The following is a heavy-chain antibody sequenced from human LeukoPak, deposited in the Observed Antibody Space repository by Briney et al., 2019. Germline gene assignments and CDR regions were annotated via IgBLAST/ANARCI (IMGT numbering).Heavy chain of an antibody. D-gene: IGHD3-10*02. CDR2: ISSSGSTI. Sequence: GGSLRLSCAASGFTFSSYGMNWVRQAPGKGLEWVSYISSSGSTIYYADSVKGRFTISRDNAKNSLYLQMNSLRAEDTAVYYCAELGITMIGGVWGKGATVTISS. CDR3: AELGITMIGGV. V-gene: IGHV3-48*03. J-gene: IGHJ6*04. CDR1: GFTFSSYG.